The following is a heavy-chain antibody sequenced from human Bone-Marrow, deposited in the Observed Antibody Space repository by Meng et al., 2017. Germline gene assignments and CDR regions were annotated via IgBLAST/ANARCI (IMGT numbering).Heavy chain of an antibody. CDR1: GFTVSSNY. Sequence: VQLVESGGGLIQPGGSLRLSCAASGFTVSSNYMSWVRQAPGKGLEWVAVISYDGSNKYYADSVKGRFTISRDNSKNTLYLQMNSLRAEDTAVYYCARDSDLFDYWGQGTLVTVSS. V-gene: IGHV3-30*01. CDR3: ARDSDLFDY. CDR2: ISYDGSNK. J-gene: IGHJ4*02.